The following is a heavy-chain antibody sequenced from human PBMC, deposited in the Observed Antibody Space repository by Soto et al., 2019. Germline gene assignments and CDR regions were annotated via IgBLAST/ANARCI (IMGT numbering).Heavy chain of an antibody. J-gene: IGHJ4*02. V-gene: IGHV3-23*01. CDR3: AKFRYPVDGPMEQNKYPSRTRY. CDR1: GLTFSSYA. CDR2: ISGSGGST. D-gene: IGHD6-19*01. Sequence: EVQLLESGGGLVQPGGSLRLSCAASGLTFSSYAMSWVRQAPGKGLEWVSAISGSGGSTYYADSVKGRFTISRDNSKNTLYLQMNSLRAEDTAVYYCAKFRYPVDGPMEQNKYPSRTRYSCQGTLVTVSS.